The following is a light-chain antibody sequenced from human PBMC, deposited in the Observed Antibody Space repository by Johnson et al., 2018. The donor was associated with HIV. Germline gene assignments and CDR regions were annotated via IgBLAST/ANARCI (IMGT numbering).Light chain of an antibody. CDR2: DNN. Sequence: QPVLTQPPSVSAAPGQRVTRSYSGSSSNIGNNFVSWFRQLPLRAPKVLIYDNNERPSGIPDRFSGSKAGTSATLGITGLQTGDEADYYCGTWDSSLSARYVFGTGTKVTVL. V-gene: IGLV1-51*01. CDR1: SSNIGNNF. CDR3: GTWDSSLSARYV. J-gene: IGLJ1*01.